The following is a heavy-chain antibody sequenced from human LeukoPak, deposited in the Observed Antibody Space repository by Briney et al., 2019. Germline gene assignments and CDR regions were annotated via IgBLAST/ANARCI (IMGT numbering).Heavy chain of an antibody. CDR1: GYTFTGYY. CDR2: INPNSGGT. D-gene: IGHD6-13*01. V-gene: IGHV1-2*04. CDR3: ARDKASSSWYQDY. J-gene: IGHJ4*02. Sequence: GASVKVSCKASGYTFTGYYMHWVRQAPGQGLEWMGWINPNSGGTNYAQKFQGWVTMTTDTSTSTAYMELRSLRSDDTAVYYCARDKASSSWYQDYWGQGTLVTVSS.